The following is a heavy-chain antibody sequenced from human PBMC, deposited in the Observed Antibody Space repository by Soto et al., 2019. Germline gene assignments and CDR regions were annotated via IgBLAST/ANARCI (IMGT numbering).Heavy chain of an antibody. D-gene: IGHD6-19*01. J-gene: IGHJ4*02. V-gene: IGHV3-23*01. CDR2: ISRGGDIT. CDR3: AKARGGGSDWCFDY. CDR1: GFTFTDYA. Sequence: EVQVLESGGGLVQPGGSLRLSCAASGFTFTDYAMNWVRQGPGKGLEWVSAISRGGDITYYADSVKGRFTISRENSKHTLYLQMNSLRVDDTAVYYCAKARGGGSDWCFDYWGQGTLVTVSS.